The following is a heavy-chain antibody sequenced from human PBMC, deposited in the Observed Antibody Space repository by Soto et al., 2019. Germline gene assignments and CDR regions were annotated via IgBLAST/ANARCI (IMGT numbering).Heavy chain of an antibody. CDR2: IIPIVGTT. V-gene: IGHV1-69*01. D-gene: IGHD5-12*01. CDR1: GDNFSSYS. CDR3: AADSLVGGSQGDV. J-gene: IGHJ6*02. Sequence: QVRLVQSGAELNKPGSSVKFSCKASGDNFSSYSISWVRQAPGQGLEWVGGIIPIVGTTVYAPRLQGRLTISADGPTSPSYMELSGMTCYDTAVYYCAADSLVGGSQGDVWGQGTTGTFS.